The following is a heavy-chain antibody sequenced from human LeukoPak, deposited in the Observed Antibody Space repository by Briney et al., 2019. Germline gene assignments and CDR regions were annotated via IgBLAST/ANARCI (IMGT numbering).Heavy chain of an antibody. CDR1: GGSISNNKW. J-gene: IGHJ4*02. Sequence: SETLSLTCAVSGGSISNNKWWSWVRQPPGKGPEWIGEINHSGSTNYNPSLESRVTISVDKSKNQFSLKMSSVTAADTAIYYCATYYDILTGYTFDYWGQGTLVTASS. D-gene: IGHD3-9*01. CDR2: INHSGST. V-gene: IGHV4-4*02. CDR3: ATYYDILTGYTFDY.